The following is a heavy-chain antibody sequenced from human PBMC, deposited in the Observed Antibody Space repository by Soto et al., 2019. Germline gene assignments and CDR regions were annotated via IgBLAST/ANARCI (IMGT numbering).Heavy chain of an antibody. J-gene: IGHJ4*02. CDR2: IFGGGDT. CDR1: GFTVSNSF. CDR3: ARQSIQAGLFDY. D-gene: IGHD2-2*02. V-gene: IGHV3-66*04. Sequence: PGGSLRLSCTVSGFTVSNSFLSWVRQAPGKGLEWVSAIFGGGDTYYSDSVKGRFTISRDNSRNTLYLQMTSLRAEDTAVYYCARQSIQAGLFDYWGQGA.